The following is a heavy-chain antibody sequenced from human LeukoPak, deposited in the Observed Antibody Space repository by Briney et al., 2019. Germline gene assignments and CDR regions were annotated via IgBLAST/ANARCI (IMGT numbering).Heavy chain of an antibody. V-gene: IGHV3-33*01. CDR1: GFTFSTYG. D-gene: IGHD4-11*01. CDR3: ARVGDYSNYFDF. J-gene: IGHJ4*02. Sequence: PGRSLRLFCAASGFTFSTYGMLWVRHAPGKGLEGVAGIWYDGSTKYYAESAKGRFTISRANSQNMLYLQMNSLRADDTAVYYCARVGDYSNYFDFWGQGTLVTVSS. CDR2: IWYDGSTK.